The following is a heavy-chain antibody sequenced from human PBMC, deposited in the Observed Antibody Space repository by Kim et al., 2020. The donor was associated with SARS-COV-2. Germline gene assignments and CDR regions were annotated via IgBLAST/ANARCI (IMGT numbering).Heavy chain of an antibody. CDR3: VTEQSGFVG. J-gene: IGHJ4*02. Sequence: GGSLRLSCAASGFPFNTAWMSWVRQAPGKGLEWVARIKRNSEGGTLDYAATGQGRFTSSRDDTTNMLYLQMDSLKTEDTCVYFCVTEQSGFVGWCQGT. D-gene: IGHD3-22*01. V-gene: IGHV3-15*01. CDR1: GFPFNTAW. CDR2: IKRNSEGGTL.